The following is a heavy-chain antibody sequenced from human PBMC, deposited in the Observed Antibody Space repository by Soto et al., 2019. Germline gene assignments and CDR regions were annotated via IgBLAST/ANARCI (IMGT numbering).Heavy chain of an antibody. J-gene: IGHJ5*02. V-gene: IGHV4-30-4*01. D-gene: IGHD3-10*01. CDR1: GGSISSGDYY. CDR2: IYYSGST. Sequence: QVQLQESGPGLVKPSQTLSLTCTVSGGSISSGDYYWSWIRQPPGKGLEWIGYIYYSGSTYYNPSLKSRVTISVDTSKNPFSLKLSSVTAADTVVYYCARESITMVRGVIENWFDPWGQGTLVTVSS. CDR3: ARESITMVRGVIENWFDP.